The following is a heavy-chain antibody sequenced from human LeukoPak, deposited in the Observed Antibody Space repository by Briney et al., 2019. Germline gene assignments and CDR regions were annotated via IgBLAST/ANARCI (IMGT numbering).Heavy chain of an antibody. J-gene: IGHJ4*02. CDR3: ARARGYYDSSTSYYFDY. CDR2: ISWNSGSI. Sequence: GGSLRLSCAASGFTFDDYAMHWVRQAPGKGLEWVSGISWNSGSIGYADSVKGRFTISRDNAKNSLYLQMNSLRAEDTALYYCARARGYYDSSTSYYFDYWGQGTLVTVSS. CDR1: GFTFDDYA. D-gene: IGHD3-22*01. V-gene: IGHV3-9*01.